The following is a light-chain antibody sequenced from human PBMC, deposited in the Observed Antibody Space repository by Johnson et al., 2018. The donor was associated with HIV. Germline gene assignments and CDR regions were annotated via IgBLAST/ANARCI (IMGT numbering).Light chain of an antibody. CDR3: GTWDSSLSSYV. Sequence: SVLTQPPSVSAAPGQKVTISCSGSSSNIENNYVSWYQQLPGAAPKVLIYENNKRPSGLPDRFSCSKSGTSATLVITGLPPGDEADYYCGTWDSSLSSYVFGTGTKVTVL. V-gene: IGLV1-51*02. J-gene: IGLJ1*01. CDR2: ENN. CDR1: SSNIENNY.